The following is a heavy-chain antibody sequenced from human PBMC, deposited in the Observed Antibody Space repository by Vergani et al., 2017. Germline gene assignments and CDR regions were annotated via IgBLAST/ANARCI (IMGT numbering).Heavy chain of an antibody. Sequence: EELLVESGGDLVQPGRSLRLSCAASGFTFSSYAMSWARQAPGKGLEWVSAISGSGGSTYYADSVKGRFTISRDNSKNTLYLQMNSLRAEDTAVYYCAKEERIVVAPYDYWGQGTLVTVSS. V-gene: IGHV3-23*04. CDR1: GFTFSSYA. J-gene: IGHJ4*02. CDR2: ISGSGGST. CDR3: AKEERIVVAPYDY. D-gene: IGHD3-22*01.